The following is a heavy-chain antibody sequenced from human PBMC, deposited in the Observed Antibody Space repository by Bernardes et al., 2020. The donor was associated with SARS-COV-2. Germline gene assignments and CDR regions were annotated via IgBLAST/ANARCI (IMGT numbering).Heavy chain of an antibody. Sequence: ASVKVSCKVSGYTLTELSMHWVRQAPGKGLEWMGGFDPEDGETIYAQKFQGRVTMTEDTSTDTAYMELSSLRSADTAVYYCATDQRYYDILTGRTYYYGMDVWGQGTTVTVSS. CDR1: GYTLTELS. CDR2: FDPEDGET. V-gene: IGHV1-24*01. CDR3: ATDQRYYDILTGRTYYYGMDV. D-gene: IGHD3-9*01. J-gene: IGHJ6*02.